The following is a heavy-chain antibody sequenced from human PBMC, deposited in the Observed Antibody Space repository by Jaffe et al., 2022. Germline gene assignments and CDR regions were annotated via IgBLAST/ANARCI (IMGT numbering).Heavy chain of an antibody. CDR2: IRSKAYGGTT. CDR3: TRGVRGVINFDY. CDR1: GFTFGDYA. V-gene: IGHV3-49*04. D-gene: IGHD3-10*01. Sequence: EVQLVESGGGLVQPGRSLRLSCTASGFTFGDYAMSWVRQAPGKGLEWVGFIRSKAYGGTTEYAASVKGRFTISRDDSKSIAYLQMNSLKTEDTAVYYCTRGVRGVINFDYWGQGTLVTVSS. J-gene: IGHJ4*02.